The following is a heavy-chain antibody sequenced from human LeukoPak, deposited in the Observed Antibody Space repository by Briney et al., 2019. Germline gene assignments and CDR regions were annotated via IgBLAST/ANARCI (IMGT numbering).Heavy chain of an antibody. J-gene: IGHJ4*02. V-gene: IGHV4-39*01. CDR2: VYNYGRT. CDR1: GGSISSSSYS. Sequence: KPSETLSLXCTVSGGSISSSSYSWGWIRQPPGKGLEWIGSVYNYGRTYYNPSLKSRVTISVDTSKNQFSLKLSSVTAADTAVYRCARHESGYPYFDYWGQGILVTVSS. D-gene: IGHD3-22*01. CDR3: ARHESGYPYFDY.